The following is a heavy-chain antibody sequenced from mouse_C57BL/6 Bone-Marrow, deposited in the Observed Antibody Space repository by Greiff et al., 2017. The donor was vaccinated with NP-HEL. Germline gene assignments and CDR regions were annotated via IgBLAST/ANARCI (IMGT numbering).Heavy chain of an antibody. Sequence: QVQLQQPGAELVMPGASVKLSCKASGYTFTSYWMHWVKQRPGQGLEWIGEIDPSDSYTNYNQKFKGKSTLTVDKSSSTAYMQLSSLTSEDSAVYYCARDYDGGYYYAMGYWGQGTSVTVSS. CDR1: GYTFTSYW. D-gene: IGHD2-4*01. CDR2: IDPSDSYT. V-gene: IGHV1-69*01. CDR3: ARDYDGGYYYAMGY. J-gene: IGHJ4*01.